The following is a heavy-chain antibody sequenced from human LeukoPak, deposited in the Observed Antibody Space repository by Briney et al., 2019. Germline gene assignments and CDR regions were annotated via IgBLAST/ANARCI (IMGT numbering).Heavy chain of an antibody. CDR3: AREITMRGADY. D-gene: IGHD3-10*02. CDR1: GFTFSSYS. V-gene: IGHV3-21*01. Sequence: GGSLRLSCAASGFTFSSYSMNWVRQAPGKGLEWVSSISSSSSYIYYADSVKSRFTISRDNAKNSLYLQMNSLRAEDTAVYYCAREITMRGADYWGQGTLVTVSS. CDR2: ISSSSSYI. J-gene: IGHJ4*02.